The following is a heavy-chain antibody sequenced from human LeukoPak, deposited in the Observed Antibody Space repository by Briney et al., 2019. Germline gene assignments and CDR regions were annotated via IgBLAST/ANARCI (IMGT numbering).Heavy chain of an antibody. D-gene: IGHD3-3*01. CDR2: IYHSGSP. J-gene: IGHJ5*02. CDR1: GYSISSGYY. CDR3: ARQLYDFWSGYSSWFDP. Sequence: SETLSLTCAVYGYSISSGYYWGWIRQPPGKGLEWFWSIYHSGSPYYNPSLKGRVTISVDTSKNQFSLKLSSVTAADTAVYYCARQLYDFWSGYSSWFDPWGQGTLVTVSS. V-gene: IGHV4-38-2*01.